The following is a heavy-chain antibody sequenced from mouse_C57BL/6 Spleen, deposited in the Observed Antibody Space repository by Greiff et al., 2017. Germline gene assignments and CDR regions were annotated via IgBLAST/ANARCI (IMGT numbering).Heavy chain of an antibody. J-gene: IGHJ3*01. D-gene: IGHD2-12*01. CDR2: IYPRSGNT. V-gene: IGHV1-81*01. CDR1: GYTFTSYG. Sequence: QVHVKQSGAELARPGASVKLSCKASGYTFTSYGISWVKQRTGQGLEWIGEIYPRSGNTYYNEKFKGKATLTADKSSSTAYMELRSLTSEDSAVYFCARKVYDVFAYWGQGTLVTVSA. CDR3: ARKVYDVFAY.